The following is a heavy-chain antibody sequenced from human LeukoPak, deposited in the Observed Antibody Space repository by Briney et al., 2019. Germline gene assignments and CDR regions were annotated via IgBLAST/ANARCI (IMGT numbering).Heavy chain of an antibody. CDR1: GDSLSSNSAA. CDR3: ARDGRVCSSTSCPYYMDV. CDR2: TYYRSKWYN. D-gene: IGHD2-2*01. Sequence: SQTLSLTCALSGDSLSSNSAAWGWVRQSPWRGLEWLGRTYYRSKWYNDYAGAVKSRITINPDTSKNQFSLQLNSVTPEDTAVYYCARDGRVCSSTSCPYYMDVWGKGTTVTVSS. V-gene: IGHV6-1*01. J-gene: IGHJ6*03.